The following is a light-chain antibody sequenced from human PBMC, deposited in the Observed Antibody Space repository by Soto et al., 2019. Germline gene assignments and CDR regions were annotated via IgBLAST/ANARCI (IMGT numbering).Light chain of an antibody. J-gene: IGKJ1*01. V-gene: IGKV3-20*01. CDR1: QSISSNY. CDR2: DAS. Sequence: EIVLTQSPGTLSLSPGERATLSCRASQSISSNYLAWYQQKPGQAPRLLIYDASSRATGTPDRFSGSGSGTDFTLTISRLEPEDSAVYYCQQQYDRSLTFGQGTKVEMK. CDR3: QQQYDRSLT.